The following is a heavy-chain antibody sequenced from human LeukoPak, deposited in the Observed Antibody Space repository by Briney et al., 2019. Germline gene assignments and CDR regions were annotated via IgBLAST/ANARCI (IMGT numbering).Heavy chain of an antibody. CDR3: ARDYSARVEQWLVRGYYFDY. V-gene: IGHV1-69*13. CDR1: GGTFSSYA. Sequence: ASVTVSFTASGGTFSSYAISWVRQAPGQGLEWMGGIIPIFGTANYAQKFQGRVTITADESTSTAYMELSSLRSEDTAVYYCARDYSARVEQWLVRGYYFDYWGQGTLVTVSS. CDR2: IIPIFGTA. D-gene: IGHD6-19*01. J-gene: IGHJ4*02.